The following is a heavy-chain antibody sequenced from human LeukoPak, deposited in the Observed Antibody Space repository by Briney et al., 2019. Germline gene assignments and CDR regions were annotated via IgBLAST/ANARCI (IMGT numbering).Heavy chain of an antibody. CDR3: AKLGSYYYDASGCPRN. J-gene: IGHJ4*02. CDR2: IIGSGNSA. CDR1: GFTFSSYA. D-gene: IGHD3-22*01. V-gene: IGHV3-23*01. Sequence: TGGSLRLSCAASGFTFSSYAMSWVRQAPGKGLEWVSTIIGSGNSAYYADSVKGRFAISRDNSKNTLFLQMNSLRAKDTAVYYCAKLGSYYYDASGCPRNWGQGTLVTVSS.